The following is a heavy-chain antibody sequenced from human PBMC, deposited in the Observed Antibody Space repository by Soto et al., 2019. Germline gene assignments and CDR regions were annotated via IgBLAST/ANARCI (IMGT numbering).Heavy chain of an antibody. D-gene: IGHD1-1*01. J-gene: IGHJ4*02. CDR3: ARVPERFAFDY. V-gene: IGHV3-33*01. CDR1: GFTFSSYG. CDR2: IWYDGSNK. Sequence: QVQLVESGGGVVQPGRSLRLSCAASGFTFSSYGMHWVRQAPGKGLEWVAVIWYDGSNKYYADSVKGRFTISRDNSKNTLYLQMNSLRAEDTAVYYCARVPERFAFDYWGQGTLVTVSS.